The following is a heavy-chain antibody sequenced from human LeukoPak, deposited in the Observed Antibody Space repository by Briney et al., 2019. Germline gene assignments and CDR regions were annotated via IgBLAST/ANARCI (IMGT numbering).Heavy chain of an antibody. D-gene: IGHD5-12*01. CDR1: GFIFSTYW. CDR3: ARDWGSTGYDLYDS. CDR2: IRQDGSER. J-gene: IGHJ4*02. Sequence: PGGSLRRYCAASGFIFSTYWMTLVRQAPGEGLEWVAHIRQDGSERHYVDSVKDRFTISRDNAKNSLDLQMDSLRAEDTAVYYCARDWGSTGYDLYDSWGQGTLVTVSS. V-gene: IGHV3-7*01.